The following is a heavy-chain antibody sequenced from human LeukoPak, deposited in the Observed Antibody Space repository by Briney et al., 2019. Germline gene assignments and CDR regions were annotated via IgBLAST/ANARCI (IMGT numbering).Heavy chain of an antibody. CDR2: ISSSSSYI. CDR1: GFTFSSYS. V-gene: IGHV3-21*01. CDR3: ARVVRLGELSSLDY. Sequence: GGSLRLSCAASGFTFSSYSMNWVRRAPGKGLEWVSSISSSSSYIYYADSVKGRFTISRDNAKNSLYLQMNSLRAEDTAVYYCARVVRLGELSSLDYWGQGTLVTVSS. D-gene: IGHD3-16*02. J-gene: IGHJ4*02.